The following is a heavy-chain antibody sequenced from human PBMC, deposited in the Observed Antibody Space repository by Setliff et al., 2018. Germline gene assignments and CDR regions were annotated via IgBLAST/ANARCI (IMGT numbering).Heavy chain of an antibody. Sequence: SVKVSCKASGGTFSSYAISWVRQAPGQGLEWMGGIIPIFGTANYAQKFQGRVTITRDTSASTVYMELSSLRSEDTAVYYCARDTGREYYYDSSGYQDYWGQGTLVTVSS. D-gene: IGHD3-22*01. V-gene: IGHV1-69*05. J-gene: IGHJ4*02. CDR2: IIPIFGTA. CDR1: GGTFSSYA. CDR3: ARDTGREYYYDSSGYQDY.